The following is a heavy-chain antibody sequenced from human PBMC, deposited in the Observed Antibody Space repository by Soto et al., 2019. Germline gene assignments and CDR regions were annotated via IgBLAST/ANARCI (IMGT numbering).Heavy chain of an antibody. CDR3: ARDSVAVAGNGAFDI. V-gene: IGHV1-46*01. D-gene: IGHD6-19*01. CDR2: INPSGGST. J-gene: IGHJ3*02. CDR1: GYTFTSYY. Sequence: ASVKVSCKASGYTFTSYYMHWVRQAPVQGLEWMGIINPSGGSTSYAQKFQGRVTMTRDTSTSTVYMELSSLRSEDTAVYYCARDSVAVAGNGAFDIWGQGTMVTVSS.